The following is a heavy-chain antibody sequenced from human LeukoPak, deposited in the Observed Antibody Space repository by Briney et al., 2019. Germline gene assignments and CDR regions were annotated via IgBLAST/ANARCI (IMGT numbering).Heavy chain of an antibody. CDR1: GFTFSSYA. J-gene: IGHJ5*02. D-gene: IGHD2-2*01. Sequence: GGSLRLSCAASGFTFSSYAMSWVRQAPGKGLEWVSAISGSGGSTYYADSVKGRFTISRDNSKNTLYLQMNSLRAEDTAVYYCARGLGYIVVVPAAIPWSQGTLVTVSS. V-gene: IGHV3-23*01. CDR3: ARGLGYIVVVPAAIP. CDR2: ISGSGGST.